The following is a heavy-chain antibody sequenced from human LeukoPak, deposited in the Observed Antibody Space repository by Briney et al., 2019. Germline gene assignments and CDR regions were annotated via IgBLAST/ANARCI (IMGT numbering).Heavy chain of an antibody. D-gene: IGHD4-11*01. CDR3: ARDMTTVTYAFDI. CDR1: GGSISSYY. CDR2: IYYSGST. Sequence: SETLSLTCTVSGGSISSYYWSWIRQPPGKGLEWIGYIYYSGSTYYNPSLKSRVTISVDTSKNQFSLKLSSVTAADTAVYYCARDMTTVTYAFDIWGQGTMVTVSS. J-gene: IGHJ3*02. V-gene: IGHV4-59*12.